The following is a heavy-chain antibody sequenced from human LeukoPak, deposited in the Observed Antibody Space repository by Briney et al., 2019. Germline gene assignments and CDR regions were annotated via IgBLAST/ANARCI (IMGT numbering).Heavy chain of an antibody. V-gene: IGHV3-74*01. CDR3: AREEVVGATAIAFDI. CDR2: INTDGSST. D-gene: IGHD1-26*01. J-gene: IGHJ3*02. Sequence: GGSLRLSCAASGFTFSSYWMHWVRQAPGKGLVWVSRINTDGSSTSYADSVKGRFTISRDNAKNSLYLQMNSLRAEDTAVYYCAREEVVGATAIAFDIWGQGTMVTVSS. CDR1: GFTFSSYW.